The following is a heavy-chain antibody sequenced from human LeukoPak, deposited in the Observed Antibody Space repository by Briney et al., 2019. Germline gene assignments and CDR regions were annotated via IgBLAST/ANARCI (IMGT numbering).Heavy chain of an antibody. CDR2: ISWNSGSI. J-gene: IGHJ6*02. D-gene: IGHD6-13*01. CDR1: GFTFDDYA. V-gene: IGHV3-9*01. Sequence: GGSLRLSCAASGFTFDDYAMHWVRQAPGKGLEWVSGISWNSGSIGYADSVKGRFTISRDNAKNSLYLQMNSLRAEDTALYYCAKDREGYSSSWYDYYYGMDVWGQGTTVTVSS. CDR3: AKDREGYSSSWYDYYYGMDV.